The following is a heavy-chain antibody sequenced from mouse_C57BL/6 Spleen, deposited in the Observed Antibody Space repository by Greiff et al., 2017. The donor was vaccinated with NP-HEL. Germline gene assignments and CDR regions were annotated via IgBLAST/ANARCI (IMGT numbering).Heavy chain of an antibody. CDR3: ARAGAGREGYAMDY. CDR1: GYTFTSYG. J-gene: IGHJ4*01. V-gene: IGHV1-81*01. Sequence: QLQQSGAELARPGASVKLSCKASGYTFTSYGISWVKQRTGQGLEWIGEIYPRSGNTYYNEKFKGKATLTADKSSSTAYMELRSLTSEDSAVYFCARAGAGREGYAMDYWGQGTSVTVSS. D-gene: IGHD3-3*01. CDR2: IYPRSGNT.